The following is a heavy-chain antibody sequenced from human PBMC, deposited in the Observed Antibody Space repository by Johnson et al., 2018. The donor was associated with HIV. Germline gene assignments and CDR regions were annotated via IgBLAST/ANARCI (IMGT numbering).Heavy chain of an antibody. CDR3: AKDGGSYGGAFDI. J-gene: IGHJ3*02. V-gene: IGHV3-23*04. Sequence: VQLVESGGGLVQPGGSLRLSCVASGFTFIDYAMIWVRQAPGKGLEWVSFISGGEDDTYYADSVKGLFTISRDSSKNTLYLQMNSLRAEDTAVYYCAKDGGSYGGAFDIWGQGTMVTVSS. CDR1: GFTFIDYA. D-gene: IGHD1-26*01. CDR2: ISGGEDDT.